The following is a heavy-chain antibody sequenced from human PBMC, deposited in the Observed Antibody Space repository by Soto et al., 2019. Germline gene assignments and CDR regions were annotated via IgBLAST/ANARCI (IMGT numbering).Heavy chain of an antibody. V-gene: IGHV3-21*01. J-gene: IGHJ4*02. CDR3: ATLMVGGDISGLLLDY. CDR2: ISSSSSYI. Sequence: EVQLVESGGGLVKPGGSLRLSCAASGFTFSSYSMNWVRQAPGKGLEWVSSISSSSSYIYYADSVKGRFTISRDNAKNSLYLQMNSLRAEDTAVYYCATLMVGGDISGLLLDYWGQGTLVTVSS. D-gene: IGHD3-16*02. CDR1: GFTFSSYS.